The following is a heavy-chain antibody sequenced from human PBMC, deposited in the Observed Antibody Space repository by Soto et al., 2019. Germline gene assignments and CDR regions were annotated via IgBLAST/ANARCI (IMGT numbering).Heavy chain of an antibody. Sequence: GGSLRLSCAVSGLIFSNYDMNWVRQAPGKGLEWVSSVFSSGSQLQYADSVKGRFTVSRDNAKNSVYLQMNSLRAEDTAVYYCAAYCSSSSCYGRDYWGQGTLVAVSS. CDR3: AAYCSSSSCYGRDY. V-gene: IGHV3-21*06. J-gene: IGHJ4*02. CDR2: VFSSGSQL. CDR1: GLIFSNYD. D-gene: IGHD2-2*01.